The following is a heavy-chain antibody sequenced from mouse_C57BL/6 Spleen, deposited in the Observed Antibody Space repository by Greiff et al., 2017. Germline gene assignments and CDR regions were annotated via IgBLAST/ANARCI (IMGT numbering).Heavy chain of an antibody. CDR1: GFSLTSYG. CDR3: AEKGDYDYDYYAMDY. D-gene: IGHD2-4*01. V-gene: IGHV2-5*01. J-gene: IGHJ4*01. Sequence: VKVVESGPGLVQPSQSLSITCTVSGFSLTSYGVHWVRQSPGKGLEWLGVIWRGGSTDYNAAFMSRLSITKDNSKSQVFFKMNSLQADDTAIYYCAEKGDYDYDYYAMDYWGQGTSVTVSS. CDR2: IWRGGST.